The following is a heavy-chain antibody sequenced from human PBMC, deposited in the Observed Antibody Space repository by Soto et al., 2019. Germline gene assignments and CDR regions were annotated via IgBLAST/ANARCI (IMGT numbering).Heavy chain of an antibody. D-gene: IGHD3-9*01. V-gene: IGHV4-59*01. CDR1: GGSISSYY. CDR2: IYYSGST. J-gene: IGHJ5*02. Sequence: ASETLSLTCTVSGGSISSYYWSWIRQPPGKGLEWIGYIYYSGSTNYNPSLKSRVTISVDTSKNQFSLKLSSVTAADTAVYYCARGLDYDILTGYNWFDPWGQGTLVTVSS. CDR3: ARGLDYDILTGYNWFDP.